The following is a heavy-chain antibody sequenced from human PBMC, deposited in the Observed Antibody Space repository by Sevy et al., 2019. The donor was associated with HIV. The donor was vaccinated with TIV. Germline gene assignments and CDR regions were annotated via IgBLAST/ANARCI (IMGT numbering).Heavy chain of an antibody. CDR3: TRGSSWYNWFDP. V-gene: IGHV3-73*01. D-gene: IGHD6-13*01. CDR1: GFTFSGSA. Sequence: GSLRLSCAASGFTFSGSAMHWVRQASGKGLEWVGRIRSKANSYAKAYGASVKGRFTISREDSKNTAYLQMNSLKTEDTAVYYCTRGSSWYNWFDPWGQGTLVTVSS. CDR2: IRSKANSYAK. J-gene: IGHJ5*02.